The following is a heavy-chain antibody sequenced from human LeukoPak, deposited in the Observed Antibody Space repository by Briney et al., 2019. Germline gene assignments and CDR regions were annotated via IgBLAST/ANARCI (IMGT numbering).Heavy chain of an antibody. CDR2: INPNSGGT. CDR3: AKDSGSYLAHFDY. J-gene: IGHJ4*02. D-gene: IGHD1-26*01. Sequence: SVKVSCKASGYTFTGYYMHWVRQAPGQGLEWMGWINPNSGGTNYAQKFQGRVTMTRDTSISTAYMELSRLRSDDTAVYYCAKDSGSYLAHFDYWGQGTLVTVSS. V-gene: IGHV1-2*02. CDR1: GYTFTGYY.